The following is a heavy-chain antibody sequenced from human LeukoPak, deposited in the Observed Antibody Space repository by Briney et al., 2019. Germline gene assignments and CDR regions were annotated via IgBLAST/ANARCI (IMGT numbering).Heavy chain of an antibody. CDR3: ARVGYCSHGSCLRLDWYFDL. V-gene: IGHV4-59*01. CDR1: SGSISSYY. CDR2: IYYSGTT. Sequence: SETLSLTCTVSSGSISSYYWSWIRQPPGKGLEWIGYIYYSGTTYYNPSLKSRVTILVDTSKNQFSLKLSSVTAADTAVYYCARVGYCSHGSCLRLDWYFDLWGRGTLVTVSS. D-gene: IGHD2-15*01. J-gene: IGHJ2*01.